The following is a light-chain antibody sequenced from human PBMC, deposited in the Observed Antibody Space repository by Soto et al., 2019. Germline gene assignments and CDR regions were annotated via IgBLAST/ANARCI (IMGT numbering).Light chain of an antibody. J-gene: IGKJ5*01. CDR3: QNYCSAPIT. V-gene: IGKV1-27*01. CDR2: AAS. CDR1: QGISNY. Sequence: DIQMTQSPSSLSASVGNRVSITCRASQGISNYLAWYQQKPGKVPKVLIYAASTLQPGVPSRFSGSGSGTDFSLTINSLQPADISTDYCQNYCSAPITFGQGTRLEIK.